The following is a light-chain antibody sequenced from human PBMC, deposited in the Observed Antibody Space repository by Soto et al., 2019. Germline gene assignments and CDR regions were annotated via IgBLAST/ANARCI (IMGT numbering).Light chain of an antibody. Sequence: QSALTQPASVSGSPGQSITISCTGTGSDVGGYDYVSWYQHHPGKAPKLMIFDVSTRPSGISIRFSGSKSGNTASLTISGLQAEDEADFYCSSYTSSSTLLFGGGTKLTVL. J-gene: IGLJ2*01. V-gene: IGLV2-14*03. CDR1: GSDVGGYDY. CDR2: DVS. CDR3: SSYTSSSTLL.